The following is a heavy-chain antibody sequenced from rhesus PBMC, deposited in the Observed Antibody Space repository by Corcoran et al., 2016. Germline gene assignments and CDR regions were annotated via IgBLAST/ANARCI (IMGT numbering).Heavy chain of an antibody. D-gene: IGHD2-15*01. Sequence: EVQLVQSGAEVKRPGESLKISCKTSGYSVTSYWNSWVRQMPGRGLEWMGAIDPSDSDTRYNPSFRGQFTISADKSISTAYLQWSRLKASDTATYYCAKSSGTYYDAFDFWGQGLRVTVSS. CDR2: IDPSDSDT. J-gene: IGHJ3*01. CDR3: AKSSGTYYDAFDF. V-gene: IGHV5-20*01. CDR1: GYSVTSYW.